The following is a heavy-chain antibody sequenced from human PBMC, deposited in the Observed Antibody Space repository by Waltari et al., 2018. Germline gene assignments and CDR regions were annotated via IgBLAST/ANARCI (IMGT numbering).Heavy chain of an antibody. D-gene: IGHD1-1*01. CDR2: IYYSGST. Sequence: QVQLQESGPGLVKPSETLSLTCTVPGGSISSYYWSWIRQPPGKGLGWIGYIYYSGSTNYNPSLKSRVTISVDTSKNQFSLKLSSVTAADTAVYYCSLGRQTTDYWGQGTLVTVSS. J-gene: IGHJ4*02. V-gene: IGHV4-59*01. CDR3: SLGRQTTDY. CDR1: GGSISSYY.